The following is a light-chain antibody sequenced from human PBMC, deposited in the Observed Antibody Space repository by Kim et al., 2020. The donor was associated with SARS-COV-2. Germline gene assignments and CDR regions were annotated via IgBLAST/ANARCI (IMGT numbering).Light chain of an antibody. J-gene: IGKJ3*01. V-gene: IGKV1-39*01. Sequence: SASGGDKCTITCRASQNISTYLNWYQYKPGRAPKVLIYAAFNLQSGVPSRFSGSKFGTDFTLTISSLQPEDFVTYYCQQTYSTPLFGPGTKVDIK. CDR2: AAF. CDR3: QQTYSTPL. CDR1: QNISTY.